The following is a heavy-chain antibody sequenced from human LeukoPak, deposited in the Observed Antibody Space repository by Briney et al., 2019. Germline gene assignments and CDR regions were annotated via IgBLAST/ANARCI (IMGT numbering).Heavy chain of an antibody. CDR2: INPSGGST. V-gene: IGHV1-46*01. CDR3: ARDEAGTLGYCSSTSCSYPS. J-gene: IGHJ4*02. Sequence: ASVKVSCKASGYTFTSYYMHWVRQAPGQGLEWMGIINPSGGSTSYAQKFQGRVTMTRDTSTSTVYMELSSLRSDDTAVYYCARDEAGTLGYCSSTSCSYPSWGQGTLVTVSS. D-gene: IGHD2-2*01. CDR1: GYTFTSYY.